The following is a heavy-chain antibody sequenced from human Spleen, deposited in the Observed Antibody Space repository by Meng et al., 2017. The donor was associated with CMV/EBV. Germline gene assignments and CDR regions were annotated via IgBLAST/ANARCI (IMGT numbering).Heavy chain of an antibody. CDR1: GFTFSSYK. CDR2: IKTDGSST. J-gene: IGHJ4*02. Sequence: GESLKISCAASGFTFSSYKMYWVHQAPGKGLVWVSRIKTDGSSTNYADSVKGRFTISRDNAKNTLYLQMKSLSAEDTGVYYCAREGGNFWSGYYIDSWGQGTLVTVSS. CDR3: AREGGNFWSGYYIDS. V-gene: IGHV3-74*01. D-gene: IGHD3-3*01.